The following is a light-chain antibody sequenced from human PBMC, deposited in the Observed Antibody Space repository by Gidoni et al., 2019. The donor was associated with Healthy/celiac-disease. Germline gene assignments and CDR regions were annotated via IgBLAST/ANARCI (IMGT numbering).Light chain of an antibody. Sequence: DIQMTQSPSSLSASVGDRVTITFRASQSISSYLNWYQQKPGNAPKLLIYAASSLQSGVPSRFSGSGSGTDFTLTISSLQPEDVATYYCQQSYSTSWTFGQGTKVEIK. J-gene: IGKJ1*01. CDR2: AAS. CDR1: QSISSY. CDR3: QQSYSTSWT. V-gene: IGKV1-39*01.